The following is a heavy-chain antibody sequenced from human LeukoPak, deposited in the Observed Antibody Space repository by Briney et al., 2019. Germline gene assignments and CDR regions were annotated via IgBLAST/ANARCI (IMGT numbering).Heavy chain of an antibody. J-gene: IGHJ5*02. CDR3: ARDPGPGYSSGWYRGKNNWFDP. CDR1: GYTFTGYY. CDR2: INPNSGGT. V-gene: IGHV1-2*02. Sequence: ASVKVSCKASGYTFTGYYMHWVRQDPGQGLEWMGWINPNSGGTNYAQKFQGRVTMTRDTSISTAYMELSRLRSDDTAVYYCARDPGPGYSSGWYRGKNNWFDPWGQGTLVTVSS. D-gene: IGHD6-19*01.